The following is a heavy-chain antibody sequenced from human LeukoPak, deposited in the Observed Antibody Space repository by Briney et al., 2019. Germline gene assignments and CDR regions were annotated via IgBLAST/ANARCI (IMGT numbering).Heavy chain of an antibody. CDR3: ARDVRGYSGYFDY. CDR1: GFTFSSYS. CDR2: ISSSSSTI. V-gene: IGHV3-48*01. Sequence: GGSLRLSCAASGFTFSSYSMNWVRQAPGKGLEWVSYISSSSSTIYYADSVKGRFTISRDNAKNSLYLQMNSLRAEDTAVYYCARDVRGYSGYFDYRGQGTLVTVSS. D-gene: IGHD5-12*01. J-gene: IGHJ4*02.